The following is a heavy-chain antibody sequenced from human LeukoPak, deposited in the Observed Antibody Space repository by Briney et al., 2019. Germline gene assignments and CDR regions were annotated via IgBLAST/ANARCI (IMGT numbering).Heavy chain of an antibody. J-gene: IGHJ3*02. CDR1: GESSNNEY. V-gene: IGHV4-4*09. Sequence: PSQNMTRTCTDSGESSNNEYWSWIRQPPRKGLEWVGYIYSRGTTNYNPSLKSRVILSIDMSKNQFSLRLNSVTATDTAVYYCARLMAGKVGAPFQIWGQGTMVTVSS. CDR3: ARLMAGKVGAPFQI. CDR2: IYSRGTT. D-gene: IGHD1-26*01.